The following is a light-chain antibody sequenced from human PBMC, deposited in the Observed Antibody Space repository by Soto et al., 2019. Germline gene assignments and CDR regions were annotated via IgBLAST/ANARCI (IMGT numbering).Light chain of an antibody. CDR2: LGS. J-gene: IGKJ2*01. CDR3: WQALQPPYT. V-gene: IGKV2-28*01. Sequence: EIVMTQSPPSLTVTPGEPASISCRSSQRLLHSNGNNFLDWYLQKPGQSPQLLIYLGSNRASGVLDRVRGGAEAKNFKLKLRGGGARVFGVFYCWQALQPPYTLGKGTSWRSN. CDR1: QRLLHSNGNNF.